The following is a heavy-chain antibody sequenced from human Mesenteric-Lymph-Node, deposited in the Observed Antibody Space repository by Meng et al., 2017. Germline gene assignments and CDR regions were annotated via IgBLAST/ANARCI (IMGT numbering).Heavy chain of an antibody. J-gene: IGHJ3*02. Sequence: ASVKVSCKASGYTFDTYDVNWVRQATGQGLEWMGWMNPNSGNTGYAQKFQGRVTITRNTSISTAYMELSSLRSEDTAVYYCARSVYCGGGSCDAHYDAFDIWGQGTMVTVSS. D-gene: IGHD2-15*01. CDR3: ARSVYCGGGSCDAHYDAFDI. V-gene: IGHV1-8*03. CDR2: MNPNSGNT. CDR1: GYTFDTYD.